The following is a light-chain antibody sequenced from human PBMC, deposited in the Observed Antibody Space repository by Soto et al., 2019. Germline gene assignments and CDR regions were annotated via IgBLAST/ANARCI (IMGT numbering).Light chain of an antibody. J-gene: IGKJ1*01. V-gene: IGKV1-17*01. CDR2: AAS. CDR3: HPIKSYPRVT. CDR1: QGIRND. Sequence: TKSLAVLSASVGDRVPITCRSSQGIRNDLGWYQQKPGKAPKRLIYAASSLQSGVPSRFSGSGSGTEFTLTISSLQPEDFATYFCHPIKSYPRVTFGQGGKVAIK.